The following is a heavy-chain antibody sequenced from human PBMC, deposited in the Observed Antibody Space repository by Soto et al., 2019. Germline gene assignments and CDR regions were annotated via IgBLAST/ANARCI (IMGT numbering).Heavy chain of an antibody. V-gene: IGHV1-18*01. CDR1: GYTFTSYG. J-gene: IGHJ6*02. D-gene: IGHD3-16*01. CDR2: INGYNGNT. CDR3: ARMGDVPYYYYGMDV. Sequence: QVQLVQSGAEVKKPGASVKVSCKASGYTFTSYGISWVRQAPGQGLEWMGWINGYNGNTNHAQKLQGRVTMSKDTSTSTAYMVLRSLRSDDSAVYYCARMGDVPYYYYGMDVWGQGTTVTVSS.